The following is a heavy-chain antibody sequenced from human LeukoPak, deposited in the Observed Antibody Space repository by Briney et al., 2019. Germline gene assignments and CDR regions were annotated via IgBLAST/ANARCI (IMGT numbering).Heavy chain of an antibody. CDR2: IKQDGSEK. D-gene: IGHD6-19*01. V-gene: IGHV3-7*01. J-gene: IGHJ4*02. Sequence: GGSLRLSCAASGFTFSDFWMNWVRQAPGKGLGWVARIKQDGSEKYYVDSVKGRFSISRDNAKNSLHLQMNSLRAEDTAVYYCARDHTVDGLVFDYWGQGILVTVSS. CDR1: GFTFSDFW. CDR3: ARDHTVDGLVFDY.